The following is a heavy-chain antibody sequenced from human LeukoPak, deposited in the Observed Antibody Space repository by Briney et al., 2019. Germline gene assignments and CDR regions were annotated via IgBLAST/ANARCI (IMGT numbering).Heavy chain of an antibody. J-gene: IGHJ4*02. Sequence: ASVTVSCKASGGSFTSYPISWVRQAPGQGLEWMGGILPVFGTPNYARGFQGRVTISADDSTTTAFMELTSLRSEDTAVYYCARGSASNWPVDIWGQGTLVTVSS. CDR1: GGSFTSYP. D-gene: IGHD6-13*01. CDR2: ILPVFGTP. V-gene: IGHV1-69*13. CDR3: ARGSASNWPVDI.